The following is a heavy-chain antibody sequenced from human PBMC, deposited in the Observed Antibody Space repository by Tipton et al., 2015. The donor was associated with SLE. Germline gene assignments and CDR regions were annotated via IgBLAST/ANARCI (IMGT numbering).Heavy chain of an antibody. D-gene: IGHD2-15*01. Sequence: TLALTCTVSGDSIGGSRYWGDWIRQPPGKGLEWIWSIYYSGSTSYNPSLKSRVTIFLDTSKNQFSLNLSSVTAADTAMYYCARGSLGVVAASDYWGQGTLVTVSS. CDR1: GDSIGGSRYW. CDR2: IYYSGST. CDR3: ARGSLGVVAASDY. J-gene: IGHJ4*02. V-gene: IGHV4-39*07.